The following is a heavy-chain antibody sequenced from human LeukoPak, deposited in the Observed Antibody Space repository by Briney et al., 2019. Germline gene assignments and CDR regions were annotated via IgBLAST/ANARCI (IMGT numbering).Heavy chain of an antibody. CDR3: ARHASPVVITDS. Sequence: GESLKISCKGSGYSFTNYWIGWVRQMPGKGLEWMGIIYPRDSNTRYSPSFQGQVTISADKTINTAYLQWSSLKASDTAMYYCARHASPVVITDSWGLGTLVTVSS. CDR1: GYSFTNYW. J-gene: IGHJ1*01. D-gene: IGHD3-22*01. CDR2: IYPRDSNT. V-gene: IGHV5-51*01.